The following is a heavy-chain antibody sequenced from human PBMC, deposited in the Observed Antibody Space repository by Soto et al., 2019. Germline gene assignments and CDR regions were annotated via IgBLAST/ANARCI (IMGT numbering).Heavy chain of an antibody. CDR2: ISDDGNTK. Sequence: QVRLVESGGGVVQPGRSLRLSCAASGFIFSSYPMHWVRQAPGKGLEWVALISDDGNTKYYADSVKGRFTISRHKSKNALYRQMNSLSAQDTALYYCARADVTVTLSVFDPWGPGPLVTVSS. CDR3: ARADVTVTLSVFDP. J-gene: IGHJ5*02. D-gene: IGHD4-17*01. V-gene: IGHV3-30-3*01. CDR1: GFIFSSYP.